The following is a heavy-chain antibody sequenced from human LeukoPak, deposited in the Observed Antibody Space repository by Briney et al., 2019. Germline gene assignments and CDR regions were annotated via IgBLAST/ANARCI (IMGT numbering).Heavy chain of an antibody. CDR3: ARVHSSSWWKVKNYYYMDV. V-gene: IGHV3-21*01. CDR1: EFSVGSNY. J-gene: IGHJ6*03. CDR2: ISSSSSYI. D-gene: IGHD6-13*01. Sequence: GGSLRLSCAASEFSVGSNYMNWVRQAPGKGLEWVSSISSSSSYIYYADSVKGRFTISRDNAKNSLYLQMNSLRAEDTAVYYCARVHSSSWWKVKNYYYMDVWGKGTTVTVSS.